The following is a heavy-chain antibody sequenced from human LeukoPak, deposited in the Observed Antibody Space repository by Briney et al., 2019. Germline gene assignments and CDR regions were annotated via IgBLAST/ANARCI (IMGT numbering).Heavy chain of an antibody. Sequence: KAGGSLRLSCAASGFTFSSYSMNWVRQAPGKGLEWVSYISSSSTIYYADSVKGRFTISRDNAKNSLYLQMNSLRAEDTAVYYCARSDDYVWGSYPMYYFDYWGQGTLVTVSA. J-gene: IGHJ4*02. CDR2: ISSSSTI. CDR3: ARSDDYVWGSYPMYYFDY. D-gene: IGHD3-16*02. CDR1: GFTFSSYS. V-gene: IGHV3-48*01.